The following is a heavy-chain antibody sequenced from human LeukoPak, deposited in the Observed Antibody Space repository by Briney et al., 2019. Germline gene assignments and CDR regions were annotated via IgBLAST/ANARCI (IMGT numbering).Heavy chain of an antibody. CDR3: ARSGRRGYSYGYRFKYYFDY. V-gene: IGHV3-74*03. CDR1: GLTFNSYW. CDR2: INGDASNT. J-gene: IGHJ4*02. Sequence: GGSLRLSCAASGLTFNSYWMHWVRQVAGKGLVWVARINGDASNTTYADSVKGRFTISRDSAKNTLYLQMNTLRAEDTAVYYCARSGRRGYSYGYRFKYYFDYWGQGTLVTVSS. D-gene: IGHD5-18*01.